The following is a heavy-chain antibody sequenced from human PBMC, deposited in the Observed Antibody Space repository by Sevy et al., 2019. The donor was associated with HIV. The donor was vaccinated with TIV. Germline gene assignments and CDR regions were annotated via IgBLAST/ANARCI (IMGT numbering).Heavy chain of an antibody. D-gene: IGHD3-10*02. V-gene: IGHV3-23*01. CDR1: GFNFNIYS. J-gene: IGHJ4*02. Sequence: GGFLRLSCVASGFNFNIYSFSWVRQTPGKGLERVSTLSFGCGKINYADSVQGRFTISRDDSKNTLYLEMNSLRVEDTAIDYCAREGCSKPHDYWGQGTLVTVSS. CDR3: AREGCSKPHDY. CDR2: LSFGCGKI.